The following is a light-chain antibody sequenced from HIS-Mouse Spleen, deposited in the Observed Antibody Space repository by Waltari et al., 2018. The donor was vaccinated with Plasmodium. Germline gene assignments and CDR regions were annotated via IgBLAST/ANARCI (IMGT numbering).Light chain of an antibody. J-gene: IGLJ2*01. CDR3: QAWDNSTAWV. V-gene: IGLV3-1*01. CDR1: KLGDKY. CDR2: QDS. Sequence: SYELTQPPSVSVSPGQTASITCTGDKLGDKYARWYQQKTGQSPVLVIYQDSKRPSGVPERFSGSNSGNTATLTISGTQAMDEADYYCQAWDNSTAWVFGGGTKLTVL.